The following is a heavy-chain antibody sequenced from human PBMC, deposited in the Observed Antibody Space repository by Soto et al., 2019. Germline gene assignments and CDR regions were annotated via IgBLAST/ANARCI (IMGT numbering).Heavy chain of an antibody. D-gene: IGHD3-10*01. V-gene: IGHV5-51*01. CDR1: GYSFTSYW. Sequence: GESLKISCKGSGYSFTSYWIGWVRQMPGKGLEWMGIIYPGDSDTRYSPSFQGQVTISADKSISTAYLQWSSLKASDTAMYYFARAWFGELLDSPYYYMDVWGKGTTVTVSS. CDR2: IYPGDSDT. CDR3: ARAWFGELLDSPYYYMDV. J-gene: IGHJ6*03.